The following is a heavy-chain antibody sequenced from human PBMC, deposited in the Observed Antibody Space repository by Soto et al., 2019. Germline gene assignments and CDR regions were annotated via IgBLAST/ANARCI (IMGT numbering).Heavy chain of an antibody. D-gene: IGHD2-8*01. J-gene: IGHJ4*02. V-gene: IGHV3-30-3*01. Sequence: GGSLRLSCAGSGFTFSSFAMSWVRQAPGKGLEWVAATSYDGSNKYYADSVKGRFIISRDNSKNTLDLLLSTLRAEDTAVYYCAGVYYGGNSVNNYWGQGTPVTVSS. CDR3: AGVYYGGNSVNNY. CDR1: GFTFSSFA. CDR2: TSYDGSNK.